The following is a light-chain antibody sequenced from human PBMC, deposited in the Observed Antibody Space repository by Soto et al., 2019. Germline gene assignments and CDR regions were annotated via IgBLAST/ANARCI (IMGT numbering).Light chain of an antibody. CDR3: LQHNHFPWT. CDR1: QGIRKD. J-gene: IGKJ1*01. Sequence: QMTQSPSSLSASVGDSVTITCRASQGIRKDLGWYQQKPGKAPQRLIYGASFSHTGAPSRFSGSGSGTEFPLTISSLQPEDFATYFCLQHNHFPWTFGQGTKVDIK. V-gene: IGKV1-17*01. CDR2: GAS.